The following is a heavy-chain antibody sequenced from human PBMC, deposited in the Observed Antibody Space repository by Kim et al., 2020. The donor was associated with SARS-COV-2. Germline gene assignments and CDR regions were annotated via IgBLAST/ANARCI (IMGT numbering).Heavy chain of an antibody. V-gene: IGHV3-30*04. Sequence: GGSLRLSCAASGFTFSSYAMLWVRQAPGKGLEWVAVISFDGSNKYYGDSVKGRFTVSRDNSKNTLYLQMNSLRAEDTAVYYCARQGVRGPTYLFDPWGQGTLVTVPS. J-gene: IGHJ5*02. CDR1: GFTFSSYA. CDR2: ISFDGSNK. CDR3: ARQGVRGPTYLFDP. D-gene: IGHD3-10*01.